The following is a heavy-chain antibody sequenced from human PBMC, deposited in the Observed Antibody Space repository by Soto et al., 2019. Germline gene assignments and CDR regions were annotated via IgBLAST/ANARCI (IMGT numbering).Heavy chain of an antibody. D-gene: IGHD2-15*01. Sequence: GGSLRLSCTASGFTFSSYAMNWVRQAPRKRLEWVSGIRSGGGDTYYADSVKGRFTISRDNPKNTLYLQMNNLRAEDTAVYYCAKEYLSGGSIGSFFDYWGQGSQVTVSS. V-gene: IGHV3-23*01. CDR1: GFTFSSYA. J-gene: IGHJ4*02. CDR2: IRSGGGDT. CDR3: AKEYLSGGSIGSFFDY.